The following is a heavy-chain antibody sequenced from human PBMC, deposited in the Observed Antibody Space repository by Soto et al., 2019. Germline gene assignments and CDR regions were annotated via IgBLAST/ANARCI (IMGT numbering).Heavy chain of an antibody. V-gene: IGHV5-51*01. J-gene: IGHJ6*02. Sequence: PGESLKISCKGSGYSFTSYWIGWVRQMPGKGLEWMGIIYPGDSDTRYSPSFQGQVTISADKSISTAYLQWSSLKASDTAMYYCARFSFGWHKQYYCGMDVWGQGTTVTVSS. CDR1: GYSFTSYW. CDR2: IYPGDSDT. CDR3: ARFSFGWHKQYYCGMDV. D-gene: IGHD3-10*01.